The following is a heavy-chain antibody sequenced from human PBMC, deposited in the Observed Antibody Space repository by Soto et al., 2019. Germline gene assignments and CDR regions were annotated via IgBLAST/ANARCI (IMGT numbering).Heavy chain of an antibody. CDR3: ARTGGIAAASPLGWYFDL. D-gene: IGHD6-13*01. CDR1: GGTFSSYA. CDR2: IIPIFGTA. Sequence: QVQLVQSGAEVKKPGSSVQVSCKASGGTFSSYAISWVRQAPGQGLEWMGGIIPIFGTANYAQKFQGRVTISADESTSTAYMERSRLRSEDTAVYYCARTGGIAAASPLGWYFDLWGRGTLVTVSS. V-gene: IGHV1-69*12. J-gene: IGHJ2*01.